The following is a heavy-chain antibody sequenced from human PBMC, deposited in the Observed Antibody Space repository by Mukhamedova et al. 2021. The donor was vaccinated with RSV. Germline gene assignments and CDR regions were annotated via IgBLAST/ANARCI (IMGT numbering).Heavy chain of an antibody. D-gene: IGHD3-16*01. CDR2: IWSDGSKK. Sequence: YGFHWVRQAPGEGLEWVAAIWSDGSKKYYADSVKGRFTISKDTSENMVYLQMSSLRAEDTAVYYCARDLHVGVLDYRGQGTQVT. CDR1: YG. CDR3: ARDLHVGVLDY. J-gene: IGHJ4*02. V-gene: IGHV3-33*01.